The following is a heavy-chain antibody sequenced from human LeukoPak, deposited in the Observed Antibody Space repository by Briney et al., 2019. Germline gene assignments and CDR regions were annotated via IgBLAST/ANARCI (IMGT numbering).Heavy chain of an antibody. J-gene: IGHJ4*02. CDR1: GFTFSSYE. CDR3: AKDGAWLRFDD. Sequence: PGGSLRLSCAASGFTFSSYEMNWVRQAPGKGLEWVSYISSSDSTIYYADSVKGRFTISRDDSKNTLYLQMKNLRAEDTAVYYCAKDGAWLRFDDWGQGILVTVSS. D-gene: IGHD5-12*01. V-gene: IGHV3-48*03. CDR2: ISSSDSTI.